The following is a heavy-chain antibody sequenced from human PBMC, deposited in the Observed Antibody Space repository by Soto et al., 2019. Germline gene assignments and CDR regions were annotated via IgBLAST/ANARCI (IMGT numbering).Heavy chain of an antibody. Sequence: VRQAPGKGLEWVSTIYSGGSTYYADTVKDRFTISRDNSKNTLYLQMNSLRAEDTAVYFCARDQGTMIRGIPYNWFDPWGRGTLVTVSS. CDR3: ARDQGTMIRGIPYNWFDP. D-gene: IGHD3-10*01. CDR2: IYSGGST. J-gene: IGHJ5*02. V-gene: IGHV3-66*01.